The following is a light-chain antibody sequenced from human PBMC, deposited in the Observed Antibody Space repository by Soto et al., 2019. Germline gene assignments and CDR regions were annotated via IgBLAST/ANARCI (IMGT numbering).Light chain of an antibody. Sequence: QSALTQPASVSGSPGQAITISCTGTNSDVGDYNYVSWYQQHPGKAPKLIIFDVSDRPSGVSSRFSGSKSGNTASLTISGLQAEHEAHYYCSSYTATSTLVVFGGGTKLTVL. CDR2: DVS. CDR3: SSYTATSTLVV. J-gene: IGLJ2*01. CDR1: NSDVGDYNY. V-gene: IGLV2-14*03.